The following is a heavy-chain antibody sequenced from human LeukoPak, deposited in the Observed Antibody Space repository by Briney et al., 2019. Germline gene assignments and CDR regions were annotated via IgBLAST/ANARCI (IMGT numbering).Heavy chain of an antibody. J-gene: IGHJ4*02. CDR3: ARARRDYYDVSGPTMYYFDY. Sequence: SETLSLTCTVSGGSISSSSYYWGWIRQPPGKGLEWIGSIYYSGSTYYNPSLKSRVTISVDTSKNQFSLKLSSVTAADTAVYYCARARRDYYDVSGPTMYYFDYWGQGTLVTVSS. V-gene: IGHV4-39*07. CDR1: GGSISSSSYY. CDR2: IYYSGST. D-gene: IGHD3-22*01.